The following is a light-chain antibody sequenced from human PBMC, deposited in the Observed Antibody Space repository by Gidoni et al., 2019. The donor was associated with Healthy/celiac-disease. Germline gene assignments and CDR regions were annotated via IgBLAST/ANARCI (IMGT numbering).Light chain of an antibody. CDR2: GAA. V-gene: IGKV3-20*01. CDR3: QQYGSSPPIT. J-gene: IGKJ5*01. CDR1: QSVSSSY. Sequence: VLTPSRGTMSLSPGERDTLSCRARQSVSSSYLAWYQQKPGQPPRLLIYGAASSATGITDSFSGSGSGTDFTLTISRLEPDDFAVYYCQQYGSSPPITFGQGTRLEIK.